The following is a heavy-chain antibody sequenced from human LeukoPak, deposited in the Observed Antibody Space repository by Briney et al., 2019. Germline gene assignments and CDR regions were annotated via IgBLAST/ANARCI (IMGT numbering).Heavy chain of an antibody. CDR2: IRYDGSNK. CDR3: AKEVYLLVADY. CDR1: GFTFSSYG. D-gene: IGHD3-3*01. J-gene: IGHJ4*02. V-gene: IGHV3-30*02. Sequence: GGSLRLSCAASGFTFSSYGMHWVRQAPGKGLEWVAFIRYDGSNKDYADSVKGRFAISRDNSKNTLYLQMNSLRAEDTAVYYCAKEVYLLVADYWGQGTLVTVSP.